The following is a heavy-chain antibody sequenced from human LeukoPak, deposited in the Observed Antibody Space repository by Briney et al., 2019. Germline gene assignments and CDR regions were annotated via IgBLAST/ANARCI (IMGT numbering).Heavy chain of an antibody. CDR2: ISAYNGNT. CDR3: ARAPTYYDILTGRYYYYYGMDV. Sequence: ASVKVPCKASGGTFSSYAISWVRQAPGQGLEWMGWISAYNGNTNYAQKLQGRVTMTTDTSTSTAYMELRSLRSDDTAVYYCARAPTYYDILTGRYYYYYGMDVWGQGTTVTVSS. CDR1: GGTFSSYA. J-gene: IGHJ6*02. D-gene: IGHD3-9*01. V-gene: IGHV1-18*01.